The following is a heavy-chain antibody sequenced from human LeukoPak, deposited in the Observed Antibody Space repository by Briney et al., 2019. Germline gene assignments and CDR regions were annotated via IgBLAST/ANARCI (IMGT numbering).Heavy chain of an antibody. D-gene: IGHD6-13*01. J-gene: IGHJ5*02. CDR1: GFIFSDNY. V-gene: IGHV3-11*06. CDR2: ISNSSRYT. Sequence: PGGSLRLSCTASGFIFSDNYMSWIRQAPGKGLEWVSYISNSSRYTNYADSVKGRFTISRDNAKNSLFLQMNSLRGEDTAVYYCARLAAAGALGIDPWGQGTLVTVSS. CDR3: ARLAAAGALGIDP.